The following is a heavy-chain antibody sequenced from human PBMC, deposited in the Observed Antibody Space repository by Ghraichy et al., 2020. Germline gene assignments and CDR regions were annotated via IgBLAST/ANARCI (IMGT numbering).Heavy chain of an antibody. CDR1: GFTFSTFA. V-gene: IGHV3-23*01. Sequence: GGSLRLSCVASGFTFSTFAMSWVRLAPGKGLEWVSAISARAFVTHYGDSVKGRFTISRDNSKNTLYLQMNDLRVEDTAVYYCAKGRVPRETLPSGSYFYYYGMDVWGQGTTVTVSS. D-gene: IGHD5-12*01. J-gene: IGHJ6*02. CDR3: AKGRVPRETLPSGSYFYYYGMDV. CDR2: ISARAFVT.